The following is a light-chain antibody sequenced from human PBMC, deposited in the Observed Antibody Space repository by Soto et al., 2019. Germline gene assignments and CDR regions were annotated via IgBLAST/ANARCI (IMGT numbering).Light chain of an antibody. CDR3: QQSCNIQALT. J-gene: IGKJ4*01. Sequence: DIQMTQSPSSLSASVGDRVAITCRASQNIRNYLNWYQQKPGKAPRVLIYGAASLQSGVPSRFSGRGSGTNFSLTINSLQPEDYATYYWQQSCNIQALTFGGGTKVEIK. CDR2: GAA. CDR1: QNIRNY. V-gene: IGKV1-39*01.